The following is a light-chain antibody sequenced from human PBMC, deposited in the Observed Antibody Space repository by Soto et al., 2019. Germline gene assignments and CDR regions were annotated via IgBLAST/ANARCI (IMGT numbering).Light chain of an antibody. J-gene: IGKJ1*01. CDR2: KAS. CDR3: QQYNSSPT. Sequence: DIQMTQSPSTLSASVGDRVTITCRASQSISSWLAWYQQKPGKAPKLLIYKASSLESGVPSRFSGSRSGTDFTLTISSLQPDDFATYYCQQYNSSPTFGQGTKVEIK. V-gene: IGKV1-5*03. CDR1: QSISSW.